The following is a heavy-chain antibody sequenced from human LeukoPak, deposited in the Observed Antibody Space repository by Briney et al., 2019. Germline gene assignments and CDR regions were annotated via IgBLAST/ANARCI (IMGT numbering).Heavy chain of an antibody. J-gene: IGHJ4*02. CDR1: GYRFINYY. CDR3: ARQYSSGWYRHFDY. D-gene: IGHD6-19*01. V-gene: IGHV5-51*01. Sequence: GESLKISFRCSGYRFINYYIGWVRPMPGKGLEWMGVTYPGGSDTRYSPSFQGQVTISADKSTTTVYLQWSSLKASDSGMYYCARQYSSGWYRHFDYWGQGTLVTVSS. CDR2: TYPGGSDT.